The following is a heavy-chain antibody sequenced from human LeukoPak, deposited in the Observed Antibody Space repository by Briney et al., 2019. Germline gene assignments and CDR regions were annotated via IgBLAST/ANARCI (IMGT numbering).Heavy chain of an antibody. CDR3: ARGGNYQYDFWSGYTPFDY. D-gene: IGHD3-3*01. J-gene: IGHJ4*02. CDR1: GSTFSSYA. CDR2: IIPIFGTA. Sequence: SVKVSCKASGSTFSSYAISWVRQAPGQGLEWMGRIIPIFGTANYAQKFQGRVTITTDESTSTAYMELSSLRSEDTAVYYCARGGNYQYDFWSGYTPFDYWGQGTLVTVSS. V-gene: IGHV1-69*05.